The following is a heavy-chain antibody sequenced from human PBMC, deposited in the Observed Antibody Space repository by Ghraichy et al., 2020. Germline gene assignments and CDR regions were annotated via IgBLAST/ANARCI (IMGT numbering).Heavy chain of an antibody. Sequence: GGSPRLSCAASGFTFSTYAMSWVRQAPGKGPEWVSAISGNGASTNYADSVRGRFTISRDNSKNTLYLQMNSLRVEETAVYYCAKKFYYGSESTSDLFDYWGQGTLVTVSS. CDR2: ISGNGAST. D-gene: IGHD3-10*01. CDR1: GFTFSTYA. V-gene: IGHV3-23*01. CDR3: AKKFYYGSESTSDLFDY. J-gene: IGHJ4*02.